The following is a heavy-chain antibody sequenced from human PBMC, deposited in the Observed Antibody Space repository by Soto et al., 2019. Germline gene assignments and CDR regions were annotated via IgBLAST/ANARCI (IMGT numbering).Heavy chain of an antibody. Sequence: PSETLSLTCTVSGGPINSNEYYWSWIRQPPGKGLEWIAYIYYSGSTSYNPSLKSRVSISLDTSKNQFSLKLSSVTAADTAVYYCARTYDGSGPDSGGYGFDIWGQGTMVT. J-gene: IGHJ3*02. CDR1: GGPINSNEYY. V-gene: IGHV4-61*08. D-gene: IGHD3-22*01. CDR3: ARTYDGSGPDSGGYGFDI. CDR2: IYYSGST.